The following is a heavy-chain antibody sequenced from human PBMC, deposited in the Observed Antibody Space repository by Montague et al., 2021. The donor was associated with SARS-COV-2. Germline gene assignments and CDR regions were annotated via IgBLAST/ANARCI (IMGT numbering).Heavy chain of an antibody. CDR2: VAHDGSVK. CDR1: GFTFSDYG. V-gene: IGHV3-30*18. Sequence: SLRLSCAASGFTFSDYGMQWVRQSPDKGLEWVAVVAHDGSVKKYSESLNGLFTISRDNSQKTVSLQMDSLRVEDSGVYYCAKEGSAFSSSWFDCWGQGTLVTVSS. D-gene: IGHD6-13*01. J-gene: IGHJ4*02. CDR3: AKEGSAFSSSWFDC.